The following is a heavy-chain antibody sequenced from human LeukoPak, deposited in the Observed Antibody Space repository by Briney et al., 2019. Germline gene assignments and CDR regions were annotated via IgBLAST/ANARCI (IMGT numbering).Heavy chain of an antibody. J-gene: IGHJ6*03. D-gene: IGHD4-17*01. CDR3: ARDHSVTNDYYYYMDV. V-gene: IGHV3-48*03. Sequence: GGSLRLSCAASGFTFSSYEMNWVRQAPGKGLEWVSYISSSGSTIYYADSVKGRFTISRDNAKYSLYLQMNSLRAEDTAVYYCARDHSVTNDYYYYMDVWGKGTTVTISS. CDR1: GFTFSSYE. CDR2: ISSSGSTI.